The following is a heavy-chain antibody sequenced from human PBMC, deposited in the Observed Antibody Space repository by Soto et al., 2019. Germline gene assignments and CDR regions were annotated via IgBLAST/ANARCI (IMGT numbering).Heavy chain of an antibody. V-gene: IGHV4-30-4*01. CDR2: IYYSGST. CDR1: GCSISSGDYY. Sequence: SETLSLTCTFSGCSISSGDYYLSWIRQPPGKGLEWIGYIYYSGSTYYNPSLKSRVTISVDRSKNQFSLKLSSVTAADTAVYYCAMYYYDKGAFDIWGQGTMVTVSS. CDR3: AMYYYDKGAFDI. D-gene: IGHD3-22*01. J-gene: IGHJ3*02.